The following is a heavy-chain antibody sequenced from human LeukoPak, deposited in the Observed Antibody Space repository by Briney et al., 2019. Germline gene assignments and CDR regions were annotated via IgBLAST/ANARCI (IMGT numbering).Heavy chain of an antibody. CDR3: AKDPKYYSSGWWDY. D-gene: IGHD6-19*01. CDR1: GFTFSTYA. Sequence: GRSLRLSCAASGFTFSTYAMHWVRQAPGKGLEWVAFISYDGSNKYYADSVKGRFTISRDNSKNTLYLQMNSLRAEDTAVYYCAKDPKYYSSGWWDYWGQGTLVTVSS. V-gene: IGHV3-30-3*01. CDR2: ISYDGSNK. J-gene: IGHJ4*02.